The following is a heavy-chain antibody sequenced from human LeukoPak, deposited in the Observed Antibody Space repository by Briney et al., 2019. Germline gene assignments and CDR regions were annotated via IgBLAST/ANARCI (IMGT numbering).Heavy chain of an antibody. CDR2: ISSSSSYI. V-gene: IGHV3-21*01. CDR3: ARDHGLDY. Sequence: PGGSLRLSCAASGFTFSSYSMNWVRQAPGRGLEWVSSISSSSSYIYYADSVKGRFTISRDNAKSSLYLQMNSLRAADTAVYYCARDHGLDYWGQGTLVTVSS. J-gene: IGHJ4*02. CDR1: GFTFSSYS.